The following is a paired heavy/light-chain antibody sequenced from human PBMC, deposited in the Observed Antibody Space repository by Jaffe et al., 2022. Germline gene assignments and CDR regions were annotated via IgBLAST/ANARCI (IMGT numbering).Light chain of an antibody. CDR3: CSYTGSSVV. Sequence: QSALTQPRSVSGSPGQSVTISCTGTSSDVGGYNYVSWYQQHPGKAPKLMIYDVSKRPSGVPDRFSGSKSGNTASLTISGLQAEDEADYYYCSYTGSSVVFGGGTTLTVL. V-gene: IGLV2-11*01. CDR2: DVS. CDR1: SSDVGGYNY. J-gene: IGLJ2*01.
Heavy chain of an antibody. D-gene: IGHD4-4*01. CDR1: GFTFSSYA. Sequence: EVQLLDSGGDLVQPGGSLRLSCAASGFTFSSYAMSWVRQAPGKGLEWVSAISGTGGSTYYAYSVRGRFTISRDNSKNTLYLQMNSLRAEDTAVYYCAKNDYNNYARLFDPWGQGTLVTVSS. J-gene: IGHJ5*02. V-gene: IGHV3-23*01. CDR2: ISGTGGST. CDR3: AKNDYNNYARLFDP.